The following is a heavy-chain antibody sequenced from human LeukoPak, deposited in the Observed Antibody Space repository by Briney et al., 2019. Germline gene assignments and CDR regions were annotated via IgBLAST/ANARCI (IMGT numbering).Heavy chain of an antibody. Sequence: GGSLRLSCAASGFTFSSYAMSWVRQAPGKGLEWVSAISGSGGSTYYADSVKGRFTISRDNSKNTLYLQMNSLRAEDTAVYYCAKDRWRGSSWPYYFDYWGQGTLVTVSS. J-gene: IGHJ4*02. CDR2: ISGSGGST. V-gene: IGHV3-23*01. CDR1: GFTFSSYA. CDR3: AKDRWRGSSWPYYFDY. D-gene: IGHD6-13*01.